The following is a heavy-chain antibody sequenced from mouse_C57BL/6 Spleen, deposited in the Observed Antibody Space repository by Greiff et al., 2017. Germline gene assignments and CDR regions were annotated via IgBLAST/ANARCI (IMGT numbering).Heavy chain of an antibody. Sequence: VQLKESGGGLVKPGGSLKLSCAASGFTFSSYAMSWVRQTPEQRLEWVATISDGGSYTYYPDNVKGRFTISRDNAKNNLYLQMSHLKSEDTAMYYCARRGSSYGYFDVWGTGTTVTVSS. CDR2: ISDGGSYT. CDR3: ARRGSSYGYFDV. J-gene: IGHJ1*03. CDR1: GFTFSSYA. D-gene: IGHD1-1*01. V-gene: IGHV5-4*03.